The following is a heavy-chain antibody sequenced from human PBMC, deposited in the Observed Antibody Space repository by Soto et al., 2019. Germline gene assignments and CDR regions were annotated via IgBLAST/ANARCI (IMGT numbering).Heavy chain of an antibody. J-gene: IGHJ6*02. V-gene: IGHV1-69*13. D-gene: IGHD5-12*01. Sequence: ASVKVSCKASGGTFSSYAISWVRQAPGQGLEWMGGIIPIFGTANYAQKFQGRVTITADESTSTAYMELSSLRSEDTAVYYCARARAILWWLRSIDYYYYGMDVWGQGTTVTVSS. CDR3: ARARAILWWLRSIDYYYYGMDV. CDR1: GGTFSSYA. CDR2: IIPIFGTA.